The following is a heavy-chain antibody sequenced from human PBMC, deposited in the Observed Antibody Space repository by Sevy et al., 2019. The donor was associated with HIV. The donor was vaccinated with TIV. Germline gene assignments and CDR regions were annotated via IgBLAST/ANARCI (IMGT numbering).Heavy chain of an antibody. CDR1: GFTFSDHD. D-gene: IGHD6-13*01. Sequence: GGYLRLSCAASGFTFSDHDMEWVRQAPGKGLEWVGRTRNKADSYTTEYAASVKGRFTISIDDSKNSLYLQMNSLKTEDTAVYYCTTHAGIAAAGRVFDYWGQGTLVTVSS. J-gene: IGHJ4*02. CDR2: TRNKADSYTT. V-gene: IGHV3-72*01. CDR3: TTHAGIAAAGRVFDY.